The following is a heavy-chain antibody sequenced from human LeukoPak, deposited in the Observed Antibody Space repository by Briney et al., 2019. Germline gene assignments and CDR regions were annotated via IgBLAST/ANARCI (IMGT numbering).Heavy chain of an antibody. CDR3: AKDLTGMAAAGTDY. J-gene: IGHJ4*02. V-gene: IGHV3-9*01. CDR2: ISWNSGSI. Sequence: PGGSLRLSCAASGFTFDDYAMHWVRQAPGKGLECVSGISWNSGSIGYADSVKGRFTISRDYAKNSLYLQMNSLRAEDTALYYCAKDLTGMAAAGTDYWGQGTLVTVSS. D-gene: IGHD6-13*01. CDR1: GFTFDDYA.